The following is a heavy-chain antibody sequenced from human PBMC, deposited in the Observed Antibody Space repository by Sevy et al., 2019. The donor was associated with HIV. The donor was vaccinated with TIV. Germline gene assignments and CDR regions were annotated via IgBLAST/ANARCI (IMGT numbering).Heavy chain of an antibody. D-gene: IGHD3-22*01. CDR2: IWYDGSNK. Sequence: GGSLRLSCAASGFTFSSYGMHWVRQAPGKGLEWVALIWYDGSNKYYADSVKGRFTISRDNSKNTLYLQMYRLGAEDTAVYYCVSGAYYYESRTENFDYWGQGTLVTVSS. J-gene: IGHJ4*02. CDR1: GFTFSSYG. CDR3: VSGAYYYESRTENFDY. V-gene: IGHV3-33*01.